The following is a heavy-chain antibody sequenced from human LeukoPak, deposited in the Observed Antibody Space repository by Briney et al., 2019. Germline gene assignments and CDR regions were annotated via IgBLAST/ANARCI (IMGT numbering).Heavy chain of an antibody. CDR2: TYTSGST. Sequence: SETLSLTCTVSGGSISSYYWSWIRQPPGKGLEWIGYTYTSGSTNYNPSLKSRVTISVDTSKNQFSLKLSSVTAADTAVYYCARAVVPAAYYYYYYMDVWGKGTTVTVSS. V-gene: IGHV4-4*09. J-gene: IGHJ6*03. CDR3: ARAVVPAAYYYYYYMDV. CDR1: GGSISSYY. D-gene: IGHD2-2*01.